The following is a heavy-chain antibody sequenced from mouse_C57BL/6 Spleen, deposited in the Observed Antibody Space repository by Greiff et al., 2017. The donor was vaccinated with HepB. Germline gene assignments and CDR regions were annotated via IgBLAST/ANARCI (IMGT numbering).Heavy chain of an antibody. J-gene: IGHJ2*01. CDR3: AREGYDYAEGDY. CDR2: IYPGDGDT. V-gene: IGHV1-82*01. CDR1: GYAFSSSW. D-gene: IGHD2-4*01. Sequence: QVQLQQSGPELVKPGASVKISCKASGYAFSSSWMNWVKLRPGKGLEWIGRIYPGDGDTNYNGKFKGKVTLTEDKSSSTAYMQHSSLTSVDSAVYICAREGYDYAEGDYWNRDTTRTVSS.